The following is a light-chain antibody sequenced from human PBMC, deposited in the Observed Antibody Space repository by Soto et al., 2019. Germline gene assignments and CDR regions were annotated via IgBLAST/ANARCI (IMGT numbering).Light chain of an antibody. Sequence: QSVPTQPPSASGTPGQRVTITCYGDNSNIASNSVNWYQQLPGTAPKLLIYSDNRRPSRVPDRFSASKSGASAFLTISGLQSDDEADYYCSSWDRSLDNWMFGGGTKVTVL. J-gene: IGLJ3*02. V-gene: IGLV1-44*01. CDR3: SSWDRSLDNWM. CDR2: SDN. CDR1: NSNIASNS.